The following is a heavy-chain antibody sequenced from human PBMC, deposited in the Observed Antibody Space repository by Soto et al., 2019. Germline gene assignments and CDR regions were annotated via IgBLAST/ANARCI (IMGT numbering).Heavy chain of an antibody. CDR1: GFTFSSYA. Sequence: EVQLLESGGGLVQPGGSLRLSCAASGFTFSSYAMSWVRQAPGKGLEWVSAISGSGGSTYYADSVKGRFTISRDNSKNTLYLQMNSLRAEDTAVYYCAKAQHDFWSGYYKPYYGMDVWGQGTTVTVSS. CDR2: ISGSGGST. CDR3: AKAQHDFWSGYYKPYYGMDV. D-gene: IGHD3-3*01. J-gene: IGHJ6*02. V-gene: IGHV3-23*01.